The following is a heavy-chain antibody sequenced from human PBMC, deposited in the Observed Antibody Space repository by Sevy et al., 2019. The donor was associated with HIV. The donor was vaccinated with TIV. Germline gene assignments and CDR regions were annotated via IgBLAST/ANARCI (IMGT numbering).Heavy chain of an antibody. V-gene: IGHV4-34*01. J-gene: IGHJ6*02. Sequence: SETLSLTCTVYGGSLSGYYWTWIRQPPGKGLEWIGEINHSRSTNYNPSLKSRVTISVDTSKNHFSLKLTSLTAADTAAYYCARGGPQTTSYYYYGMDVWGQGTTVTVSS. CDR3: ARGGPQTTSYYYYGMDV. D-gene: IGHD1-7*01. CDR1: GGSLSGYY. CDR2: INHSRST.